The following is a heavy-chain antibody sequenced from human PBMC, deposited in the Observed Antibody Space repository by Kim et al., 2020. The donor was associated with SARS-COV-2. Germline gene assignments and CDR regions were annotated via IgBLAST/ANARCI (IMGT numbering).Heavy chain of an antibody. Sequence: SETLSLTCTVSGGSISSYYWSWIRQPPGKGLEWIGYIYYSGSTNYNPSLKSRVTISVDTSKNQFSLKLSSVTAADTAVYYCARLSCSSTSCYHFDPWGQGTLVTVSS. V-gene: IGHV4-59*08. CDR1: GGSISSYY. CDR3: ARLSCSSTSCYHFDP. D-gene: IGHD2-2*01. CDR2: IYYSGST. J-gene: IGHJ5*02.